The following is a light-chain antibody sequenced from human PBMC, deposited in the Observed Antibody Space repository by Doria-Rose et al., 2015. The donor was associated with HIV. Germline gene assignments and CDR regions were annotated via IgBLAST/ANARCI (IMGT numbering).Light chain of an antibody. CDR1: QSFSSTY. J-gene: IGKJ1*01. Sequence: EIVMTQSPGTLSLSPGERATLSCRASQSFSSTYLAWYQQKPGQAPSLLIYDGSTRATGIPDRFSASWSGTDFTLTINRLELEDFALYYCHQYGTSWTFGQGTKVEI. V-gene: IGKV3-20*01. CDR3: HQYGTSWT. CDR2: DGS.